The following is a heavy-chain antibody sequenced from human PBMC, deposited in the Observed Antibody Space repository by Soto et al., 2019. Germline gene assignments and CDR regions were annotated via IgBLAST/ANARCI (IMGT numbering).Heavy chain of an antibody. CDR3: AMVDVYVTPSPQDV. CDR1: GYSFTRYG. D-gene: IGHD3-16*01. Sequence: QVQLVQSGAEVKNPGASVKVSCKASGYSFTRYGIGWARQAPGQGLEWMGWINAYNGNTNYAQNLQGRLTLTTDTSTTTAYMELRSLRPNDPAIYYCAMVDVYVTPSPQDVWGQGTTVTVSS. J-gene: IGHJ6*02. V-gene: IGHV1-18*01. CDR2: INAYNGNT.